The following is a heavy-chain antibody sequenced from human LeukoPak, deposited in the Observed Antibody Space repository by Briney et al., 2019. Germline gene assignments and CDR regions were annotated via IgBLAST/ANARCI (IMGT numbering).Heavy chain of an antibody. Sequence: ASVKVSCKASGYTFTSYDINWVRQATGQGLEWMGWMNPNSGNTGYAQKFQGRVTMTRNTSISTAYMELSSLRSEDTAAYYCAKDHEHPLSGFWSGYPDYWGQGTLVTVSS. CDR3: AKDHEHPLSGFWSGYPDY. CDR1: GYTFTSYD. V-gene: IGHV1-8*01. D-gene: IGHD3-3*01. J-gene: IGHJ4*02. CDR2: MNPNSGNT.